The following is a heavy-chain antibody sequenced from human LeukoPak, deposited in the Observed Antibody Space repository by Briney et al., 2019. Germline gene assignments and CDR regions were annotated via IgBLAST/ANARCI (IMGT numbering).Heavy chain of an antibody. Sequence: QTGGSLRLSCAASGFTFSSYGMHWVRQAPGKGLEWVAVISYDGSNKYYADSVKGRFTISRDNSKNTLYLQMNSLRAEDTAVYYCAKSCCAFDIWGQGTMVTVSS. D-gene: IGHD2-15*01. J-gene: IGHJ3*02. CDR2: ISYDGSNK. CDR3: AKSCCAFDI. V-gene: IGHV3-30*18. CDR1: GFTFSSYG.